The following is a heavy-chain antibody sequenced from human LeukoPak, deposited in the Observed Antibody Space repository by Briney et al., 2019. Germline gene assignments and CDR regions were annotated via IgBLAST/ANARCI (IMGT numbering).Heavy chain of an antibody. CDR2: IYPGDSDT. Sequence: GESLKISCKASGYNFASYWIGWVRQMPGKGLEWMGTIYPGDSDTRYSPSFQGQVTISADKSISTAYLQWSSLKASDTAMYYCVRHTGYHDSSGYVVWGQGTLVTVSS. V-gene: IGHV5-51*01. CDR1: GYNFASYW. D-gene: IGHD3-22*01. CDR3: VRHTGYHDSSGYVV. J-gene: IGHJ4*02.